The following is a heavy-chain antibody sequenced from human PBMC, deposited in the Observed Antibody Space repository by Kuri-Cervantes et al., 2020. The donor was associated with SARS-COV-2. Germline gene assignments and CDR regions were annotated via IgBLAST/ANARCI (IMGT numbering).Heavy chain of an antibody. Sequence: ASVKVSCKASGYTFSGYYMHWVRQAPGQGLEWMGWINPNNGGTNYAQKFQGRVTMTRDTSISTAYMELSSLRSDDTAVYYCARGAVGATSLGAFDIWGQGPMVTVSS. J-gene: IGHJ3*02. CDR3: ARGAVGATSLGAFDI. V-gene: IGHV1-2*02. CDR1: GYTFSGYY. D-gene: IGHD1-26*01. CDR2: INPNNGGT.